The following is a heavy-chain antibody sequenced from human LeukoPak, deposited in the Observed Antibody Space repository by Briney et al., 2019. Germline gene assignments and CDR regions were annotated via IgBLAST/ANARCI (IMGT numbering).Heavy chain of an antibody. CDR3: AKDITMIVVTPPQLSMDY. CDR1: GFTFDDYA. CDR2: ISGDGGST. D-gene: IGHD3-22*01. Sequence: GGSLRLSCAASGFTFDDYAMHWVRQAPGKGLEWVSLISGDGGSTYYADSVKGRFTISRDNSKNSLYLQMNSLRTEDTALYYCAKDITMIVVTPPQLSMDYWGQGTWSPSPQ. V-gene: IGHV3-43*02. J-gene: IGHJ4*02.